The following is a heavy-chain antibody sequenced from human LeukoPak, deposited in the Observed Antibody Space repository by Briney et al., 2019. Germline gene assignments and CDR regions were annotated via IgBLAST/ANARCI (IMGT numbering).Heavy chain of an antibody. D-gene: IGHD6-19*01. J-gene: IGHJ4*02. CDR2: IYPRDGST. CDR1: GYTFTGYY. CDR3: ARGWAIAVTCTGFDC. V-gene: IGHV1-46*01. Sequence: GASVKVSCRASGYTFTGYYLHWMRQAPGPGLEWMGMIYPRDGSTSYAQKFQGSVTVTRDTSPSTLHMELSGVRSEATAVYYCARGWAIAVTCTGFDCWGQGTLVTVSS.